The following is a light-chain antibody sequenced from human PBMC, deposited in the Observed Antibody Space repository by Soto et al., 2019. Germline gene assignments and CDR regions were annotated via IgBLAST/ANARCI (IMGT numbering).Light chain of an antibody. CDR3: NAQADNGKHV. V-gene: IGLV2-8*01. J-gene: IGLJ1*01. Sequence: QSALTQPPSASGSPGQSVTISCTGNSNDVGHSSFISWYQQHPGKGPKLIIYEVSKRPSGVPDPFSGSKSGNTASLSVSGLQDEDEADYFCNAQADNGKHVFGTGTKLTVL. CDR2: EVS. CDR1: SNDVGHSSF.